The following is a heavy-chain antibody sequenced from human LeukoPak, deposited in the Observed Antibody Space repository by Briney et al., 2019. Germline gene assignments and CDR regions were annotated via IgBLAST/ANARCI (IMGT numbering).Heavy chain of an antibody. Sequence: PGGSLRLSCAASEFSVGSNYMTWVRQAPGKGLEWVGRTTSKANSYITEYAASVKGRFTIPRDDSKNSLFLQMNSLKTEDTAVYYCVRRGHSGRGLAYWGQGALVTVSS. J-gene: IGHJ4*02. D-gene: IGHD1-26*01. CDR2: TTSKANSYIT. CDR1: EFSVGSNY. CDR3: VRRGHSGRGLAY. V-gene: IGHV3-72*01.